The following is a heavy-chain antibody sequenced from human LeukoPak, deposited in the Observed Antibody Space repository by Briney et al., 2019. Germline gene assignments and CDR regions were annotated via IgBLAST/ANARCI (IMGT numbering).Heavy chain of an antibody. D-gene: IGHD4-23*01. J-gene: IGHJ3*02. V-gene: IGHV4-59*01. CDR1: GGSISSYY. Sequence: PSQTLSLTCTVSGGSISSYYWSWIRQPPAKGLEWSGYIYYSGSTNYNPSLKSRVTISVDPSKHQFSLKLSSVTAADTAVYYCARVDYGGNSADIWGQGTMVTVSS. CDR3: ARVDYGGNSADI. CDR2: IYYSGST.